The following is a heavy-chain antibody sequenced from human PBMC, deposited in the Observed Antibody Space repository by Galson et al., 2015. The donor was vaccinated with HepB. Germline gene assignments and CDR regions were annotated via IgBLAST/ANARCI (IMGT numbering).Heavy chain of an antibody. D-gene: IGHD3-22*01. J-gene: IGHJ4*02. Sequence: TLSLTCTVSGGSISSGGHYWSWIRQHPGKGLEWIGYIYYTGTTYYNPSLKSRLTISVDTSKNQFSLELSSVTAADTAVYYCARDRHSSGFDYWGQGTLVTVSS. V-gene: IGHV4-31*03. CDR2: IYYTGTT. CDR3: ARDRHSSGFDY. CDR1: GGSISSGGHY.